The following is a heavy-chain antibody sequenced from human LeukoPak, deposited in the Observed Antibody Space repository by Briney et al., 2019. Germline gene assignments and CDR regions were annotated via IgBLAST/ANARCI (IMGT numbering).Heavy chain of an antibody. CDR2: VSGSGSTV. CDR1: GFTFSDHI. Sequence: GGSLRLSCAASGFTFSDHIMNWVRQLPGKRLEWVAYVSGSGSTVYYADSVKGRFTIPRDNGKSSLYLQMNSLRVEDTALYYCVRQFASWGQGTLVTVSS. J-gene: IGHJ4*02. CDR3: VRQFAS. V-gene: IGHV3-48*01.